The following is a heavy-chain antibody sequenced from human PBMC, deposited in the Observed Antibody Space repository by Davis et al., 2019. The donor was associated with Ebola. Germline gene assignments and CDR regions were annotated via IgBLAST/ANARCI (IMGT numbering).Heavy chain of an antibody. D-gene: IGHD5-24*01. CDR1: GGSVGSDY. V-gene: IGHV4-59*02. Sequence: MPGGSLRLSCSVSGGSVGSDYWSWIRLSPGKGLEWIAFISNGGRTIYNPSLRGRVTISIDTSKNQFSLEVRSVTAADTAFYYCVRGSDAYKTGYWGQGTLVTVSS. J-gene: IGHJ4*02. CDR2: ISNGGRT. CDR3: VRGSDAYKTGY.